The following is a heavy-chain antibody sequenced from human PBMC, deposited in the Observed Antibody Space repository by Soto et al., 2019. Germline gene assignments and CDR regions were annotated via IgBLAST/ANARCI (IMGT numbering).Heavy chain of an antibody. CDR2: INPSGGST. Sequence: ASLRVSYRPSGNTVARCYMHWVRQAPGQGLEWMGIINPSGGSTSYAQRFQGRVTMTRDTSTSTVYMELSSLRSEDTAVYYCARDLNAFDIWAQGTMVTVS. CDR1: GNTVARCY. J-gene: IGHJ3*02. V-gene: IGHV1-46*01. CDR3: ARDLNAFDI.